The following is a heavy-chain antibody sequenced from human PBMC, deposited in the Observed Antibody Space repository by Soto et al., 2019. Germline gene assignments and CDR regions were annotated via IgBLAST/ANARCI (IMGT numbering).Heavy chain of an antibody. Sequence: GGSLRLSCAASGFTFSSYSMNWVRQAPGKGLEWVSIITITGFIDYADSVKGRFTISRDNAKSSLYLQMNSLRAEDTAVYYCAKDPGSSWYGWFDPWGQGTLVTVSS. CDR2: IITITGFI. CDR1: GFTFSSYS. D-gene: IGHD6-13*01. CDR3: AKDPGSSWYGWFDP. J-gene: IGHJ5*02. V-gene: IGHV3-21*04.